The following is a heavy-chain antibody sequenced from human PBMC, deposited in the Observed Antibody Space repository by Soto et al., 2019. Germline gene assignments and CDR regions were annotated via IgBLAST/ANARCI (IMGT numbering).Heavy chain of an antibody. CDR3: GRGVLNWNEVGP. CDR1: GYTFTSYG. J-gene: IGHJ5*02. D-gene: IGHD1-1*01. Sequence: ASVKVSCKASGYTFTSYGISWVRQAPGQGLEWMGWISAYNGNTNYAQKLQGRVTMTTDTSTSTAHMELRSLRSDDTAVYYCGRGVLNWNEVGPWGQGTLVTFSS. CDR2: ISAYNGNT. V-gene: IGHV1-18*01.